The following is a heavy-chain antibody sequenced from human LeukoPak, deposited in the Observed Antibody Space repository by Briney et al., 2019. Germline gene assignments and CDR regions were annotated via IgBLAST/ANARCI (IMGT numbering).Heavy chain of an antibody. Sequence: PSETLSLTCTVSGGSISSGSYYWSWIRQPAGKGLEWIGRIYTSGSTNYNPSLKSRVTISVDTSKNQFSLKLSSVTAADTAVYYCARTKGRVDWFDPWGQGTLVTVSS. CDR2: IYTSGST. D-gene: IGHD2-8*01. J-gene: IGHJ5*02. CDR1: GGSISSGSYY. V-gene: IGHV4-61*02. CDR3: ARTKGRVDWFDP.